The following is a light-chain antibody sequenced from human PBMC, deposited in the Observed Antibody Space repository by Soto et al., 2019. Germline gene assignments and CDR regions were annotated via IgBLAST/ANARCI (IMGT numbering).Light chain of an antibody. CDR1: QSLLHSNGYNY. V-gene: IGKV2-28*01. CDR3: MQALQTPWT. Sequence: DIVMTQSPLSLPVTPGEPASISCRSSQSLLHSNGYNYLDWYLQKPGQSPQLLIYLGSNRASGVPDRFSGSGSGTDFTLQISSVEAEDGGVYYCMQALQTPWTFGQGTKVEIK. J-gene: IGKJ1*01. CDR2: LGS.